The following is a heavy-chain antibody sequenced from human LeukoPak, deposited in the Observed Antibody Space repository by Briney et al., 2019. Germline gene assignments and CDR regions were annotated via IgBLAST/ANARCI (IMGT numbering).Heavy chain of an antibody. CDR2: INHSGST. D-gene: IGHD3-10*01. Sequence: PSETLSLTCAVYGGSFSGYYWSWIRQPPGKGLEWIGEINHSGSTNYNPSLKSRVTISVDTSKNQFSLKLSSVTAADTAVYYCARGRNYYGSGSHLLKTENWFDPWGQGTLVTVSS. J-gene: IGHJ5*02. CDR1: GGSFSGYY. CDR3: ARGRNYYGSGSHLLKTENWFDP. V-gene: IGHV4-34*01.